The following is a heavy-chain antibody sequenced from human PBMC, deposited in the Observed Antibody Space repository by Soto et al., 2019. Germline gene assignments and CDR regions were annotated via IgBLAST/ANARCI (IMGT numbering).Heavy chain of an antibody. J-gene: IGHJ5*02. V-gene: IGHV4-59*08. D-gene: IGHD6-19*01. CDR1: GGSISSYY. CDR3: ARRIAVAGTDWFDP. Sequence: SETLSLTCTVSGGSISSYYWSWIRQPPGKGLEWIGYIYYSGSTNYNPSLKSRVTISVDTSKNQFSLKLSSVTAADTAVYYCARRIAVAGTDWFDPWGQGTLVTVSS. CDR2: IYYSGST.